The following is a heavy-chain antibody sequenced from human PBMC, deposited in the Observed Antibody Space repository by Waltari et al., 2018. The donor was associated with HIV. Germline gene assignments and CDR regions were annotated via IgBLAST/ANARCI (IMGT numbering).Heavy chain of an antibody. Sequence: EVQLVESGGALVQPGGSLRLSCAASGSSFSSYTMNWVRQDPGEGLEWFSFISLSSSHRYDANSVKGRFTISRDNAKNSLYLQMNRLRAEDTDMYYCARTRRYESSYLYYIYNWSQGTLVTVSS. J-gene: IGHJ4*02. CDR1: GSSFSSYT. D-gene: IGHD5-12*01. CDR2: ISLSSSHR. CDR3: ARTRRYESSYLYYIYN. V-gene: IGHV3-48*01.